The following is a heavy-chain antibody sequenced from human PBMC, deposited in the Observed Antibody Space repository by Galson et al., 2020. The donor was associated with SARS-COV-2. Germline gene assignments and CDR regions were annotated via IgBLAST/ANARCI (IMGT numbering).Heavy chain of an antibody. V-gene: IGHV2-5*02. CDR3: AHSNLRATDGFKQFDY. CDR2: IYWDDDK. Sequence: SGPTLVKPTQTLTLTCTFSGFSFTTRGVGVGWIRQPPGKALEWLALIYWDDDKRYTPSLKSRLTITKDTSKNQVVITMTNMDPVDAATYYCAHSNLRATDGFKQFDYWGQGILVTVSS. D-gene: IGHD3-3*01. CDR1: GFSFTTRGVG. J-gene: IGHJ4*02.